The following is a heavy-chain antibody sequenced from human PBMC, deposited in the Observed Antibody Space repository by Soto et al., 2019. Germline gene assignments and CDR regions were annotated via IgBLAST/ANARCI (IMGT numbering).Heavy chain of an antibody. D-gene: IGHD2-21*01. Sequence: LRLSCAASGFTFSSYEMNWVRQAPGKGLEWVSYISSSGSTIYYADSVKGRFTISRDNAKNSLYLQMNSLRAEDTAVYYCAREFPYYYGMDVWGQGTTVTVSS. V-gene: IGHV3-48*03. J-gene: IGHJ6*02. CDR2: ISSSGSTI. CDR1: GFTFSSYE. CDR3: AREFPYYYGMDV.